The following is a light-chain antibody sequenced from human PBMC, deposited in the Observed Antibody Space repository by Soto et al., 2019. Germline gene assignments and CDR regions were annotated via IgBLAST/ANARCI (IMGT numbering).Light chain of an antibody. J-gene: IGLJ3*02. V-gene: IGLV2-14*01. CDR3: TSYTTGRIWV. CDR1: SGDVGHYNY. CDR2: EVT. Sequence: QSVLTQPASVTGSPGQSITISCTGSSGDVGHYNYVSWYQQHPGKAPKLIIYEVTNRPSGVSNRFSGSKSGNTASLIISGLQAEDEADYYCTSYTTGRIWVFGGGTNVTVL.